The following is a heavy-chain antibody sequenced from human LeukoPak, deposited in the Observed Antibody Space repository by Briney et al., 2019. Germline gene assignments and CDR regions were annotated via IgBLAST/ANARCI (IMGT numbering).Heavy chain of an antibody. CDR2: ISAYNGNT. J-gene: IGHJ4*02. CDR1: GYTFTSYG. D-gene: IGHD3-22*01. V-gene: IGHV1-18*01. CDR3: ARIYPGYYYDSSGYPDDY. Sequence: ASVKVSCKASGYTFTSYGISWVGQAPGQGLEWMGWISAYNGNTNYAQKLQGRVTMTTDTSTSTAYMELRSLRSDDTAVYYCARIYPGYYYDSSGYPDDYWGQGTLVTVSS.